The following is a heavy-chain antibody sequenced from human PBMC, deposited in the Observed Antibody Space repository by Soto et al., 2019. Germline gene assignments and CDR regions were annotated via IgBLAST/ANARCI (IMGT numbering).Heavy chain of an antibody. CDR3: ARGSSHNSFHY. Sequence: QVQLVESGGGVVQPGRSLRLSCAASGFTFSNYGMHWVRQAPGKGLEWLAVIWYDGSNKFYADSVKGRFTISRDNSKNTLYLQMNTLRAEDMAVYYCARGSSHNSFHYWGQGTLVTVSS. D-gene: IGHD1-20*01. CDR1: GFTFSNYG. J-gene: IGHJ4*02. V-gene: IGHV3-33*01. CDR2: IWYDGSNK.